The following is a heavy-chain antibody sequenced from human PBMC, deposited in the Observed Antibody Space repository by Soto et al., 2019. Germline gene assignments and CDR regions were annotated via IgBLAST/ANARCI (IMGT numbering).Heavy chain of an antibody. D-gene: IGHD3-10*01. CDR2: ISYDGSNK. V-gene: IGHV3-30*18. CDR3: AKGELLWFGELFRFDP. J-gene: IGHJ5*02. CDR1: GFTFSSYG. Sequence: QVQLVESGGGVVQPGRSLRLSCAASGFTFSSYGMHWVRQARGKGLEWVAVISYDGSNKYYADSVKGRFTISRDNSKNTLYLQMNSLRAEDTAVYYCAKGELLWFGELFRFDPWGQGTLVTVSS.